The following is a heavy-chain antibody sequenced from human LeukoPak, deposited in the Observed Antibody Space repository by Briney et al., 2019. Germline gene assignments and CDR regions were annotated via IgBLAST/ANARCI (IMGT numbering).Heavy chain of an antibody. CDR3: ARGSSGYYYEGAWFDP. CDR2: ISSSGSTI. CDR1: GFTFSSYE. Sequence: GGSLRLSCAASGFTFSSYEMNWVRQAPGPGLEWVSYISSSGSTIYYAESVKGRFTISRDNAKNSLYLQMNSLRAEDTAVYYCARGSSGYYYEGAWFDPWGQGTLVTVSS. J-gene: IGHJ5*02. V-gene: IGHV3-48*03. D-gene: IGHD3-22*01.